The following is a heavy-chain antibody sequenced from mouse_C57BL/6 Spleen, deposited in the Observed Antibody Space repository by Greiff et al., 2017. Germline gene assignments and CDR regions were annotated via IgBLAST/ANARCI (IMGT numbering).Heavy chain of an antibody. J-gene: IGHJ3*01. CDR1: GYTFTSYW. V-gene: IGHV1-52*01. CDR3: ARDYYGSSREFAY. CDR2: IDPSDSET. Sequence: QVQLKQPGAELVRPGSSVKLSCKASGYTFTSYWMHWVKQRPIQGLEWIGNIDPSDSETHYNQKFKDKATLTVDKSSSTAYMQLSSLTSEDSAVYYCARDYYGSSREFAYWGQGTLVTVSA. D-gene: IGHD1-1*01.